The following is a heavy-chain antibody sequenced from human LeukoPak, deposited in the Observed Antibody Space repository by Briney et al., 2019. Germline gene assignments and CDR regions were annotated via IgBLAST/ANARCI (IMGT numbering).Heavy chain of an antibody. D-gene: IGHD1-14*01. V-gene: IGHV3-21*05. CDR1: GFTLSTYV. Sequence: PGGSLRLSCAASGFTLSTYVMNWVRQAPGKGLEWLSYISPSSYTDYADSVKGRFTISRDNAKNSLYLQMNSLRAEDTAVYYCAKGHHHMDVGGQGTTVTVSS. CDR3: AKGHHHMDV. J-gene: IGHJ6*02. CDR2: ISPSSYT.